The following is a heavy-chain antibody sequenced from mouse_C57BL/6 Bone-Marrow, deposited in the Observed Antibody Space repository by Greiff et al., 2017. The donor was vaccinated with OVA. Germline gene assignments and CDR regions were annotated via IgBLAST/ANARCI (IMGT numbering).Heavy chain of an antibody. D-gene: IGHD2-4*01. V-gene: IGHV1-9*01. Sequence: VQLQQSGAELMKPGASVKLSCKATGFTFTDYWIEWVKQRPGHGLEWIGEIFTGSGSTNYNEKFKGKATFTADTSSNTAYMQLSSLTTEDSAIYYCARGGIYDYDEAMDYWGQGTSVTVSS. CDR3: ARGGIYDYDEAMDY. CDR1: GFTFTDYW. CDR2: IFTGSGST. J-gene: IGHJ4*01.